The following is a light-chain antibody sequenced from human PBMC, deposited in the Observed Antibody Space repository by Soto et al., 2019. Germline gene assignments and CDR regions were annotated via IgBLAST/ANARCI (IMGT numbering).Light chain of an antibody. Sequence: DIVMTQSPDSLAVSLGERATINCKTSQSVLYGSKNKNYLAWYQQKPGQPPRLLIYWASTRESGVPDRFTASGSGTDFTLTISSLQAEDVAIYYCQQYYNTTLTFGGGTKVEIK. CDR1: QSVLYGSKNKNY. CDR3: QQYYNTTLT. V-gene: IGKV4-1*01. CDR2: WAS. J-gene: IGKJ4*01.